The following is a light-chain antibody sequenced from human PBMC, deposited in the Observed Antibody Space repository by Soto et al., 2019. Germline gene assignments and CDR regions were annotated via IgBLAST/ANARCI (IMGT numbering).Light chain of an antibody. V-gene: IGKV1-5*03. J-gene: IGKJ1*01. CDR3: QQSFSSSWT. CDR2: KAS. Sequence: DIQMTQSPSTLSGSVGDRVTITCRASQTISSWLAWYQQKPGKAPKLLIYKASTLKSGVPSRFSGSGSGTEFTLTISSLQREDFATYFCQQSFSSSWTFGQGTKVDIK. CDR1: QTISSW.